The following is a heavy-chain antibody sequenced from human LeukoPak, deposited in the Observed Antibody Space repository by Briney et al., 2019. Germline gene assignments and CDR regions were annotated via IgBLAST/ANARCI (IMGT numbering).Heavy chain of an antibody. D-gene: IGHD3/OR15-3a*01. V-gene: IGHV3-30-3*01. CDR3: TRVRGTGRYYFDY. CDR2: ISYDGSNK. CDR1: EFIFSDYA. Sequence: GGSLRLSCAASEFIFSDYAMHWVRQAPGKGLEWVAAISYDGSNKFYADSVKGRFTISRDNSKNTLYLQMNSLKTEGTAVYYCTRVRGTGRYYFDYWGQGTLVTVSS. J-gene: IGHJ4*02.